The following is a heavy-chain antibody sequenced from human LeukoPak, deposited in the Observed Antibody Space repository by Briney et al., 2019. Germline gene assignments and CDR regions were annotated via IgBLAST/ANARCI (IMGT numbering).Heavy chain of an antibody. CDR2: INHSGST. V-gene: IGHV4-34*01. D-gene: IGHD1-26*01. CDR1: GGSFSGYY. Sequence: PSETLSLTCAVHGGSFSGYYWSWIRQPPGKGLEWIGEINHSGSTNYNPSLKSRVTISVDTSKNQFSLKLSSVTAADTAVYYCARIRSRKWGFDYWGQGTLVTVSS. CDR3: ARIRSRKWGFDY. J-gene: IGHJ4*02.